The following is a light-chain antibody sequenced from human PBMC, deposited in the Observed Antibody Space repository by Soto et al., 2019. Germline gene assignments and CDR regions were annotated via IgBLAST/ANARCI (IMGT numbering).Light chain of an antibody. CDR1: SSDVGAYNY. CDR3: SSFASSNTWV. Sequence: QSALTQPPSASGSPGQSVTISCTGTSSDVGAYNYVSWYQQHAGKAPKLVIYEVTTRPSGVPDRFSGSKSANTAPLTVSGLQAEDEADYYCSSFASSNTWVFGGGTKLTVL. CDR2: EVT. V-gene: IGLV2-8*01. J-gene: IGLJ3*02.